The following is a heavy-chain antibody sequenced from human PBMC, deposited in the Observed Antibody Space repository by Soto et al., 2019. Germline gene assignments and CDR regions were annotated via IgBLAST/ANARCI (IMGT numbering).Heavy chain of an antibody. Sequence: QVQLQESGPGLVKPSQTLSLTCTVSGGSISSGGYYWSWIRQHPGKGLEWIGYIYYSGSTYYNPSLKSRVTISVDTSKNQFSLKLSSVTAVDTAVYYCARDDYGGKGGFGAFDSWGQGTMVTVSS. D-gene: IGHD4-17*01. CDR1: GGSISSGGYY. V-gene: IGHV4-31*03. CDR3: ARDDYGGKGGFGAFDS. CDR2: IYYSGST. J-gene: IGHJ3*02.